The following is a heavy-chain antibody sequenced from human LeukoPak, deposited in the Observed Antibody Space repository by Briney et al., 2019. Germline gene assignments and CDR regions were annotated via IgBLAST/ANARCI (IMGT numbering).Heavy chain of an antibody. CDR2: IQQDGSEQ. V-gene: IGHV3-7*01. J-gene: IGHJ6*02. CDR3: ARDSAVATYYGVDV. D-gene: IGHD5-12*01. CDR1: GFTFRNYW. Sequence: PGGSLLLSCAASGFTFRNYWMSWVRPARGKGLGGVANIQQDGSEQNYIDSVQGRFTISRNNAKTSLYLQMNNLRVEDTAVYYCARDSAVATYYGVDVWGQGTTVTVSS.